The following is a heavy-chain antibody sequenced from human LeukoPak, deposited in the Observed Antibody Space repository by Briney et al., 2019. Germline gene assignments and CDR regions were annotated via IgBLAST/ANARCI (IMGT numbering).Heavy chain of an antibody. Sequence: SETLSLICAVSGNSISNTYYWGWIRQPPGKELEWIGSIYNSGSTHYNPSLKSRVTISVDTSKNQFSLKLSSVTAADTAVYYCARNSSGNYFDYWGQGHLVTVSS. D-gene: IGHD1-26*01. J-gene: IGHJ4*02. CDR2: IYNSGST. V-gene: IGHV4-38-2*01. CDR1: GNSISNTYY. CDR3: ARNSSGNYFDY.